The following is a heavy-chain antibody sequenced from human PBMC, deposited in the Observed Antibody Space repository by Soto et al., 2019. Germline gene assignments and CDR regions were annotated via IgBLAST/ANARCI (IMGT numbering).Heavy chain of an antibody. D-gene: IGHD2-2*01. Sequence: GASVQVSCKASGGTFTRYTVSWVRQAPGQGPEWMGGIVPILGTPNYAQYYQGRLTIAADDSTTYMELSSLTSDDTALYYWARGGVRRTTSCVHWGQGTLVTVSS. CDR3: ARGGVRRTTSCVH. CDR1: GGTFTRYT. CDR2: IVPILGTP. V-gene: IGHV1-69*13. J-gene: IGHJ4*02.